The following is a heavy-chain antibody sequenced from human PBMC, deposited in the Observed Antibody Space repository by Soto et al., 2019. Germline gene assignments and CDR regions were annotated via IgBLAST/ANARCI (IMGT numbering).Heavy chain of an antibody. D-gene: IGHD5-12*01. CDR1: GGSISSSSYY. CDR2: IYCSGST. J-gene: IGHJ6*02. Sequence: ASETLSLTCTVSGGSISSSSYYWGWIRQPPGKGLEWIGSIYCSGSTYYNPSLKSRVTISVDTSKNQFSLKLSSVTAADTAVYYCARQGYSGYAGGFYYYYGMDVWGQGTTVTVSS. V-gene: IGHV4-39*01. CDR3: ARQGYSGYAGGFYYYYGMDV.